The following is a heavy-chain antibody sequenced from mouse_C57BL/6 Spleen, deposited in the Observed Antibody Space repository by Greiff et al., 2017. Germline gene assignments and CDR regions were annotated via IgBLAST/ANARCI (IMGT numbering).Heavy chain of an antibody. CDR1: GYTFTDYE. J-gene: IGHJ2*01. D-gene: IGHD3-2*02. CDR3: TRSMTAQATDY. Sequence: VQLKESGAELVRPGASVTLSCKASGYTFTDYEMHWVKQTPVHGLEWIGAIDPETGGTAYNQKFKGKAIPTADKSSSTAYMELRSLTSEDSAVYYCTRSMTAQATDYWGQGTTLTVSS. CDR2: IDPETGGT. V-gene: IGHV1-15*01.